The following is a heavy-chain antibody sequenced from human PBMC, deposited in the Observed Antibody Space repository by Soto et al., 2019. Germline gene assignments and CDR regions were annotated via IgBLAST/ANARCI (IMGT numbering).Heavy chain of an antibody. CDR3: ARDPAIYSCQSDDGLDV. J-gene: IGHJ6*01. D-gene: IGHD1-26*01. Sequence: KINWVGQAPGKAVKWLIYIGTSGTTIYYADSVRGRFTTSRDNAKNSLYLQMNSLRAEATAVYFCARDPAIYSCQSDDGLDVW. CDR1: K. CDR2: IGTSGTTI. V-gene: IGHV3-48*03.